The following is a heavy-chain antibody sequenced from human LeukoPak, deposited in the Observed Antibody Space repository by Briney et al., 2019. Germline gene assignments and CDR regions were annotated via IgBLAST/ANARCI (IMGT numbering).Heavy chain of an antibody. D-gene: IGHD3-10*01. V-gene: IGHV1-18*01. J-gene: IGHJ4*02. Sequence: ASVTVSCTASGYTFTSYGISWVRQAPGQGLEWMGWISAYNGNTNYAQKLQGRVTMTTDTSTSTAYMELRSLRSDDTAVYYCARTPQRYYGSGSYYLDYWGQGTLVTVSS. CDR2: ISAYNGNT. CDR1: GYTFTSYG. CDR3: ARTPQRYYGSGSYYLDY.